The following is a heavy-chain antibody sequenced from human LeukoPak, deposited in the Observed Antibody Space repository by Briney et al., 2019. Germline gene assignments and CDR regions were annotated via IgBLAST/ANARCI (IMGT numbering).Heavy chain of an antibody. V-gene: IGHV4-39*01. D-gene: IGHD3/OR15-3a*01. CDR3: ARQGPGSSIGRVDY. CDR2: IYYSGST. CDR1: GGSISSSSYY. Sequence: PSETLSLTCTVSGGSISSSSYYWGRIRQPPGKGLEWIGSIYYSGSTYYNPSLKSRVTISVDTSKNQFSLKLSSVTAADTAVYYCARQGPGSSIGRVDYWGQGTLVTVSS. J-gene: IGHJ4*02.